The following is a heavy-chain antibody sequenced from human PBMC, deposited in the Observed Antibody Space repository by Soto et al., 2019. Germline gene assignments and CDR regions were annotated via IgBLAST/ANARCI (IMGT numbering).Heavy chain of an antibody. Sequence: QVQLVESGGGVVQPGRSLRLSCAASGFTFSSYAMHWVRQAPGKGLEWVAVISYDGSNKYYADSLKGRFTISRDNYKNTMYLQMNRLRTEDAAVYYCARPLWRDDYNWGYFDLWGRGTLVTVSS. CDR2: ISYDGSNK. CDR3: ARPLWRDDYNWGYFDL. D-gene: IGHD4-4*01. J-gene: IGHJ2*01. V-gene: IGHV3-30-3*01. CDR1: GFTFSSYA.